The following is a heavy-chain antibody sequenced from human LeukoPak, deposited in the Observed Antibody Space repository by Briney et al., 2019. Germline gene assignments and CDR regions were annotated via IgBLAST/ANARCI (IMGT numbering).Heavy chain of an antibody. CDR3: ARDSPEERLISISSGYYYYGMDV. CDR1: GYTFTSYG. J-gene: IGHJ6*02. Sequence: ASVKVSCKASGYTFTSYGISWVRQAPGQGLEWMGWISAYNGNTNYAQKLQGRVTMTTDTSTSTAYMELRSLRSDDTAVYYCARDSPEERLISISSGYYYYGMDVWGQGTTVTVSS. CDR2: ISAYNGNT. D-gene: IGHD6-25*01. V-gene: IGHV1-18*01.